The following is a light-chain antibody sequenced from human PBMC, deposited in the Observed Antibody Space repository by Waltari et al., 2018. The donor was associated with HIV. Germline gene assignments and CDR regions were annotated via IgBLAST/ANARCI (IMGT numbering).Light chain of an antibody. J-gene: IGKJ4*02. Sequence: DIVMTQSPDSLAVSLGERATINCKSSQSVLSRSKKKNCLAWYQQKPGQPPKLLIYWTSARGCGVPDRCRGSGSGTDLTLTISSLQAEDVAVYCCQRYYLGPLTFGGGTKGVIK. CDR1: QSVLSRSKKKNC. CDR3: QRYYLGPLT. V-gene: IGKV4-1*01. CDR2: WTS.